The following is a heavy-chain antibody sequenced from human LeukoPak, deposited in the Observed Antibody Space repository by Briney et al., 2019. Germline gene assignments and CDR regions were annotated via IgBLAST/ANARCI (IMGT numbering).Heavy chain of an antibody. CDR1: GFTFGDYA. CDR2: ISSSGSTI. CDR3: AITMVRGVPFDI. Sequence: GGSLRLSCTASGFTFGDYAMSWFRQAPGKGLEWVSYISSSGSTIYYADSVKGRFTISRDNAKNSLYLQMNSLRAEDTAVYYCAITMVRGVPFDIWGQGTMVTVSS. D-gene: IGHD3-10*01. J-gene: IGHJ3*02. V-gene: IGHV3-48*03.